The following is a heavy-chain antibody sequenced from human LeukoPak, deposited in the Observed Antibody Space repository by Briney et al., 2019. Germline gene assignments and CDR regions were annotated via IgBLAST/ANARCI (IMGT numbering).Heavy chain of an antibody. CDR1: GFTFSSYA. CDR3: AKGPYSSGWYGGDY. J-gene: IGHJ4*02. CDR2: ISGSGGST. D-gene: IGHD6-19*01. Sequence: GGSLRLSCAASGFTFSSYAMSWVRQAPGKGLEWVSAISGSGGSTYYADSVKGRFTISRDNSRNTLYLQMNSLRAEDTAVYYCAKGPYSSGWYGGDYWGQGTLVTVSS. V-gene: IGHV3-23*01.